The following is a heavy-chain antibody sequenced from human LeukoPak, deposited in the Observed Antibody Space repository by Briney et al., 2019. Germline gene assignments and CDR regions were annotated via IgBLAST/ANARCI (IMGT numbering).Heavy chain of an antibody. CDR1: GGTFSSYA. Sequence: ASVKVSCKASGGTFSSYAISWVRQAPGQGLEWMGGIIPIFGTANYAQKFQGRVMITTDESTSTACMELSSLRSEDTAVYYCARARGPQDIVVVLDWYFDLWGRGTLVTVSS. J-gene: IGHJ2*01. CDR3: ARARGPQDIVVVLDWYFDL. D-gene: IGHD2-2*01. V-gene: IGHV1-69*05. CDR2: IIPIFGTA.